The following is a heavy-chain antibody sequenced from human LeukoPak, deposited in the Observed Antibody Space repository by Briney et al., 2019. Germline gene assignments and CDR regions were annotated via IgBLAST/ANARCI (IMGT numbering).Heavy chain of an antibody. Sequence: SETLSLTCAVYGGSFSGYYWSWIRQPPGKGLEWIGEINHSGSTNYNPSLKSRVTISVDTSKNQFSLKLSSVTAAGTAVYYCARGSGPAHSAFDYWGQGTLVTVSP. CDR3: ARGSGPAHSAFDY. CDR2: INHSGST. V-gene: IGHV4-34*01. J-gene: IGHJ4*02. CDR1: GGSFSGYY. D-gene: IGHD7-27*01.